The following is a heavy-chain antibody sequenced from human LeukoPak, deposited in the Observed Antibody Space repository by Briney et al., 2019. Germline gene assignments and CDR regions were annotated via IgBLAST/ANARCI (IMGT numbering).Heavy chain of an antibody. J-gene: IGHJ4*02. D-gene: IGHD1-26*01. V-gene: IGHV3-23*01. CDR3: AKAPFRRNSIVKASGRPYYFDY. Sequence: GGSLRLSCAAPGFTFSSYVMSWVRQARGKGLEWVSTITGSGGSTYYADSVKGRVTISRDNSKNTLYLQMNSLRAEDTAVYYCAKAPFRRNSIVKASGRPYYFDYWGQGTLVTVSS. CDR1: GFTFSSYV. CDR2: ITGSGGST.